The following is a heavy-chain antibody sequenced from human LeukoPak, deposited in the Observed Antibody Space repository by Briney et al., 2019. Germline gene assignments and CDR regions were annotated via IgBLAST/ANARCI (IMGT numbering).Heavy chain of an antibody. J-gene: IGHJ6*03. CDR3: AREAVGIQLWQYYYYYMDV. CDR2: ISSSGSTI. V-gene: IGHV3-11*01. CDR1: GFTFSDYY. Sequence: PGGSLRLSCAASGFTFSDYYMSWIRQAPGKGLEWVSYISSSGSTIYYADSVKGRFTISRDNAKNSLYLQMNSLRAEDTAVYYCAREAVGIQLWQYYYYYMDVWGKGTTVTISS. D-gene: IGHD5-18*01.